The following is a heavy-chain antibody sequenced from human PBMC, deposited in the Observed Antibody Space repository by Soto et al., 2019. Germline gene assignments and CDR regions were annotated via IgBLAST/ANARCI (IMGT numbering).Heavy chain of an antibody. J-gene: IGHJ6*02. V-gene: IGHV3-7*01. CDR2: IKQDGSEK. D-gene: IGHD6-13*01. CDR3: ERGGSSWYFYGMDV. Sequence: GGSLRLSCAASGVTFSSYWMSWVRQAPGKGLEWVANIKQDGSEKYYVDSVKGRFTISRDNAKNSLYLQMNSLRAEDTAVYYCERGGSSWYFYGMDVWGQGTTVTVSS. CDR1: GVTFSSYW.